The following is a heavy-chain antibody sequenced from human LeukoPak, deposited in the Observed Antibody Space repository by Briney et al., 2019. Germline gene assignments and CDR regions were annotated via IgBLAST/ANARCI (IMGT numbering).Heavy chain of an antibody. J-gene: IGHJ4*02. V-gene: IGHV1-2*02. CDR1: GGTFSSYA. Sequence: ASVKVSCKASGGTFSSYAISWVRQAPGQGLEWMGWINPNSGGTNYAQKFQGRVTMTRDTSISTAYMELSRLRSDDTAVYYCARPYSSSWYDFDYWGQGTLVTVSS. CDR3: ARPYSSSWYDFDY. CDR2: INPNSGGT. D-gene: IGHD6-13*01.